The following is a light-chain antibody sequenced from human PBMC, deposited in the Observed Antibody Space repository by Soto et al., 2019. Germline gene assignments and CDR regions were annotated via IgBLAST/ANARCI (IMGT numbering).Light chain of an antibody. Sequence: QSALTQPVSVSGSPGQSITISCTGTSSDVGSGNVVSWYQHYPGRAPQLMIYEGFKRPSGVSSRFSGSKSGNTASLTISGLQAGDEAEYHCCSHAGSDTYVFGSGTKLTVL. CDR1: SSDVGSGNV. CDR2: EGF. CDR3: CSHAGSDTYV. J-gene: IGLJ1*01. V-gene: IGLV2-23*01.